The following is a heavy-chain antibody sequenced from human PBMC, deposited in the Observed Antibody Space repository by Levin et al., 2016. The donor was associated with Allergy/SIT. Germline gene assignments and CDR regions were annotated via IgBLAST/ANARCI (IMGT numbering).Heavy chain of an antibody. Sequence: SETLSLTCTVSGGSISSYYWSWIRQPPGKGLEWIGYIYYSGSTNYNPSLKSRVTISVDTSKNQFSLKLSSVTAADTAVYYCARDEAAGWEFNYWGQGTLVIVSS. CDR3: ARDEAAGWEFNY. J-gene: IGHJ4*02. V-gene: IGHV4-59*13. D-gene: IGHD6-19*01. CDR1: GGSISSYY. CDR2: IYYSGST.